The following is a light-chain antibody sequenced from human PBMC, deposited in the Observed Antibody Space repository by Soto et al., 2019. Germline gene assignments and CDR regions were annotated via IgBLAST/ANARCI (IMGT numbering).Light chain of an antibody. CDR3: QQSNDWLPGLT. Sequence: EIVLTQSPATLSVSPGEGVTLSCKASQTISKNLVWYQQKPGQAPRLLIYGASTRASGVPVRFSGSGSGTGFTLTIDNLQAEDFAIYYCQQSNDWLPGLTFGGGTKVEI. J-gene: IGKJ4*01. CDR1: QTISKN. V-gene: IGKV3-15*01. CDR2: GAS.